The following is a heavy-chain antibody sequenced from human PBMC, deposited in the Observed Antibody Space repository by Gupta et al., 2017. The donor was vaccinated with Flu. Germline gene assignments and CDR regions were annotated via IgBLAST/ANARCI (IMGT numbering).Heavy chain of an antibody. CDR2: ISSSGCTI. D-gene: IGHD2-2*01. Sequence: QVQLVESGGGLVKPGGSLRLSCDASGFTFSDYSLGWIRQAPGKGLELVSYISSSGCTIYYADSVKGRFTISRDNAKNSLYLQMNSLRAEDTAVYYCARGPTLATYALNWGQGTLVTVSS. V-gene: IGHV3-11*01. J-gene: IGHJ4*02. CDR1: GFTFSDYS. CDR3: ARGPTLATYALN.